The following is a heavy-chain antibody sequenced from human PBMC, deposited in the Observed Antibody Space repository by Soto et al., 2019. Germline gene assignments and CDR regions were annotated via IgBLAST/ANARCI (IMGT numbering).Heavy chain of an antibody. D-gene: IGHD5-18*01. CDR2: IYYSGTT. V-gene: IGHV4-39*02. Sequence: QLQLQASGPGLVKPSETLSLTCTVSGGSISSSSYYWGWIRQPPGKGLEWIGSIYYSGTTFYSPSLRSRLTISVDTSKTKFSLRVSSVTAADTAVYSCAREYSSAPDYWGQGTLVTVSS. CDR1: GGSISSSSYY. CDR3: AREYSSAPDY. J-gene: IGHJ4*02.